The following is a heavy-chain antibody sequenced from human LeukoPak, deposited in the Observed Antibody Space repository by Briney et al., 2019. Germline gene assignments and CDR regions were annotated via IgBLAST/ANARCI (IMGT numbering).Heavy chain of an antibody. CDR3: ARGCCRGYGTDV. Sequence: SSETLSPTCAVYGGSFSDYYWTWIRQTPGKGLEWIGEINNSGSINYNPSLKSRATISVDRSKNQFSLKLSSLTAADTAVYYCARGCCRGYGTDVWGQGTTVIVSS. V-gene: IGHV4-34*01. D-gene: IGHD3-10*01. CDR1: GGSFSDYY. CDR2: INNSGSI. J-gene: IGHJ6*02.